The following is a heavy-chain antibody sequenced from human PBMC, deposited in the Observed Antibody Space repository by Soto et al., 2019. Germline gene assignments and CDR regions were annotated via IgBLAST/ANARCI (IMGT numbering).Heavy chain of an antibody. CDR2: IIPIFGTA. J-gene: IGHJ6*02. D-gene: IGHD3-10*01. CDR3: ARSMVRGVIITDYYYYGMDV. Sequence: SVKVSCKASGGTFSSYAISWVRQAPGQGLEWMGGIIPIFGTANYAQKFQGRVTITADESTSTAYMELSSLRSEDTAVYYCARSMVRGVIITDYYYYGMDVWRQGTTVTVSS. V-gene: IGHV1-69*13. CDR1: GGTFSSYA.